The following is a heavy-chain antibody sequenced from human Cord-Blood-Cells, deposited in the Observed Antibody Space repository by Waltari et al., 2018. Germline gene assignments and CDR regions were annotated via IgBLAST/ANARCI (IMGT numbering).Heavy chain of an antibody. CDR2: INHSGST. CDR1: GGSFSGYY. Sequence: QVQLQQWGAGLLKPSETLSLTCAVYGGSFSGYYWSWILQPPGKGLEWIGEINHSGSTNYNPSLKSRVTISVDTSKNQFSLKLSSVTAADTAVYYCAAGTTSYYYYMDVWGKGTTVTVSS. CDR3: AAGTTSYYYYMDV. D-gene: IGHD1-7*01. J-gene: IGHJ6*03. V-gene: IGHV4-34*01.